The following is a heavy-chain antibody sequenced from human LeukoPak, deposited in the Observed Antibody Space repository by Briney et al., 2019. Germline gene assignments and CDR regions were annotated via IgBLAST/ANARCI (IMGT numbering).Heavy chain of an antibody. Sequence: SETLSLTCSVSSGSISSGSSYWNWIRQPAGKGLEWIGHIYTSGSTHYNPSLKSRATISADTSKNQFSLNLSSVTAADTAVYYCARGRKAARWAGFDPWGQGTLVTVSS. CDR1: SGSISSGSSY. V-gene: IGHV4-61*09. D-gene: IGHD6-6*01. CDR3: ARGRKAARWAGFDP. CDR2: IYTSGST. J-gene: IGHJ5*02.